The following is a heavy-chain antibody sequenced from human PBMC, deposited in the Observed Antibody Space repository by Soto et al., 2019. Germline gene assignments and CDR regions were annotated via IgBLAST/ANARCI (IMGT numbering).Heavy chain of an antibody. V-gene: IGHV3-21*01. CDR1: GFIFSRYS. Sequence: GGSLRLSCAVSGFIFSRYSMNWVRQAPGKGLEWVSSIGTSGSYIYDTDSVKGRFTISRDNTKDSLYLQMNSLRAEDTAIYYCARGSAFIGLDYWGQGTLVTVS. D-gene: IGHD1-26*01. CDR2: IGTSGSYI. CDR3: ARGSAFIGLDY. J-gene: IGHJ4*02.